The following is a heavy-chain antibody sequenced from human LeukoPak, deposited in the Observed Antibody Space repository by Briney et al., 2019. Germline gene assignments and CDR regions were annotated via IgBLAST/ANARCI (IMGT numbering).Heavy chain of an antibody. CDR2: INHSGSA. Sequence: PSETLSLTCAVYGGSFIDYYWSWVRQPPGKGLEWIGEINHSGSANYNPSLKSRVTMSVDTSKNQFSLKLSSVTAADTAVYYCARHIGLRRGYKEWGQGTLVTVSS. J-gene: IGHJ4*02. CDR3: ARHIGLRRGYKE. V-gene: IGHV4-34*01. D-gene: IGHD3/OR15-3a*01. CDR1: GGSFIDYY.